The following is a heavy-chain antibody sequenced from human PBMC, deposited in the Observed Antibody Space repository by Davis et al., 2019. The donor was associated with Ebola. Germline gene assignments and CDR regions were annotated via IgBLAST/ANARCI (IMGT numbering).Heavy chain of an antibody. CDR1: GFTFSSYW. Sequence: SCAASGFTFSSYWMSWVRQPPGKGLEWIGEIYHSGSTNYNPSLKSRVTISVDKSKNQFSLKPSSVTAADTAVYYCASGSSGWDDYGMDVWGQGTTVTVSS. D-gene: IGHD6-19*01. CDR2: IYHSGST. CDR3: ASGSSGWDDYGMDV. J-gene: IGHJ6*02. V-gene: IGHV4-4*02.